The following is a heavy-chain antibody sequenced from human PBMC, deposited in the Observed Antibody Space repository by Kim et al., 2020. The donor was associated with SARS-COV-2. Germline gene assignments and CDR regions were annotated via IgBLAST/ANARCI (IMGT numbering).Heavy chain of an antibody. V-gene: IGHV1-69*13. CDR3: AFQKAARPYNWFDP. Sequence: SVKVSCKASGGTFSSYAISWVRQAPGQGLEWMGGIIPIFGTANYAQKFQGRVTITADESTSTAYMELSSLRSEDTAVYYCAFQKAARPYNWFDPWGQGTLVTVSS. CDR1: GGTFSSYA. CDR2: IIPIFGTA. D-gene: IGHD6-13*01. J-gene: IGHJ5*02.